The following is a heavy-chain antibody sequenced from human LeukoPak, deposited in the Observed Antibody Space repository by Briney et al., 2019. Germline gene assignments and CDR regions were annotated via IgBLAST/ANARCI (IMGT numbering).Heavy chain of an antibody. Sequence: PSQTLSLTCNVSGYSISSGGYFWTWLRQHPGKGLEWLGYIYYTGNTYYNPSLESRIVISVDTSKNHFSLRLTSVTAADTAVYYCARVVVDYGTPPFDYWGQGTLVTVSS. CDR1: GYSISSGGYF. CDR2: IYYTGNT. D-gene: IGHD2-21*01. CDR3: ARVVVDYGTPPFDY. V-gene: IGHV4-31*03. J-gene: IGHJ4*02.